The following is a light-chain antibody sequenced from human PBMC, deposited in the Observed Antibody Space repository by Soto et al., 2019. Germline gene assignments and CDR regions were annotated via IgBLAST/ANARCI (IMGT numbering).Light chain of an antibody. J-gene: IGLJ1*01. Sequence: QSARTQPASVSGSPGQSITISCTGTSSDVGGYNYVSWYQQHPGKAPKLIIYDVTNRPSGVSDRFSGSKSGNTASLTISGLQAEDGTDYYCSSYTSSSTPFVFGTGTKVTVL. CDR1: SSDVGGYNY. CDR3: SSYTSSSTPFV. V-gene: IGLV2-14*03. CDR2: DVT.